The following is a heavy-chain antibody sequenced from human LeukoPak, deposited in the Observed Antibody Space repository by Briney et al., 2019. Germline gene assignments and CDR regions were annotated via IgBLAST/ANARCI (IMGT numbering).Heavy chain of an antibody. V-gene: IGHV4-59*01. CDR3: ARGVYIAAAQYGY. J-gene: IGHJ4*02. CDR2: IYYSGTT. CDR1: GGSISSYY. Sequence: SETLSLTCTVSGGSISSYYWSWIRQPPGKGLEWIGYIYYSGTTNYNPSLKSRVTISVDTSKNQFSLKLSSVTAADTAVYYCARGVYIAAAQYGYRGQGTLVTVSS. D-gene: IGHD6-13*01.